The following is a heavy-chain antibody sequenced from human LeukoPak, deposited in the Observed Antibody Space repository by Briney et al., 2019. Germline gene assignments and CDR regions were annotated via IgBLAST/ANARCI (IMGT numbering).Heavy chain of an antibody. CDR3: ARVNYGSGSPEKSYYYYYYMDV. CDR2: ISSSSSTI. J-gene: IGHJ6*03. V-gene: IGHV3-48*04. CDR1: GFTFSSYS. D-gene: IGHD3-10*01. Sequence: GGSLRLSCAASGFTFSSYSMNWVRQAPGKGLEWVSYISSSSSTIYYVDSVKGRFTISRDNAKNSLYLQMNSLRAEDTAVYYCARVNYGSGSPEKSYYYYYYMDVWGKGTTVTISS.